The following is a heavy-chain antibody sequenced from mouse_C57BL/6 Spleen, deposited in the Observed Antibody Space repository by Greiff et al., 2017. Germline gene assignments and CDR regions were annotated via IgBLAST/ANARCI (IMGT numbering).Heavy chain of an antibody. CDR2: IDPETGGP. CDR1: GYTFTDYE. CDR3: TRRGYGSSYDWFAY. J-gene: IGHJ3*01. D-gene: IGHD1-1*01. V-gene: IGHV1-15*01. Sequence: QVQLQQSGAELVRPGASVTLSCKASGYTFTDYEMHWVKQTPVHGLEWIGAIDPETGGPAYNQKFKGKAILTADKSSSTAYMELRSLTSEDSAVYYCTRRGYGSSYDWFAYWGQGTLVTVSA.